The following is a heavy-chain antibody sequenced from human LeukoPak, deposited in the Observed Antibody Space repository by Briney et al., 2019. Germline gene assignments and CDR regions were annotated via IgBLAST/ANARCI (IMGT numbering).Heavy chain of an antibody. J-gene: IGHJ5*02. Sequence: ASVTVSCKASGYTFTGYYMHWVRQAPGQGLEWMGWINPNSGGTNYAQKFQGWVTVTRDTSISTAYMELSRLRSDDTAVYYCARGSRYCSGGSCYYSWFDPWGQGTLVTVSS. CDR1: GYTFTGYY. CDR3: ARGSRYCSGGSCYYSWFDP. D-gene: IGHD2-15*01. V-gene: IGHV1-2*04. CDR2: INPNSGGT.